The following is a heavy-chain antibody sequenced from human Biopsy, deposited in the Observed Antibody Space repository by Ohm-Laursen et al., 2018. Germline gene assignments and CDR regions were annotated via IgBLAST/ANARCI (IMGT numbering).Heavy chain of an antibody. V-gene: IGHV3-23*01. CDR2: ISDIGSST. J-gene: IGHJ2*01. CDR3: AKDQPDLAVVVAAHWYFDL. D-gene: IGHD2-15*01. Sequence: SLRLSYAASGFTFSQYWMTWVRQAPGKGLEWVSAISDIGSSTFYSDSVKGRFTISRDNSKKTLYLQMNSLRAEDTAIYYCAKDQPDLAVVVAAHWYFDLWGRGTLVTVSS. CDR1: GFTFSQYW.